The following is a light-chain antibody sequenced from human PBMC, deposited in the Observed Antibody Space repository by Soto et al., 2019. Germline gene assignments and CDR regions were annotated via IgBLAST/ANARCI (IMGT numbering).Light chain of an antibody. CDR1: QSVSSN. CDR3: QEYNNWPPWT. CDR2: GAS. V-gene: IGKV3-15*01. Sequence: EIVMTQSPATLSVSPGERATLSCRASQSVSSNLAWYQQKPGQAPRLLIYGASTRATGIPARFSGSGSGTDFTITISRLQSEDFAVYYKQEYNNWPPWTFGHRTQVE. J-gene: IGKJ1*01.